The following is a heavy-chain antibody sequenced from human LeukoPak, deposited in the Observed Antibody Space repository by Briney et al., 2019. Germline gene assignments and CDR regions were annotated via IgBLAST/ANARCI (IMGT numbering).Heavy chain of an antibody. D-gene: IGHD3-10*01. CDR2: IYYSGST. V-gene: IGHV4-59*12. CDR3: AREVFITMVRGVIMMFEY. J-gene: IGHJ4*02. CDR1: GGSISSYY. Sequence: SETLSLTCTVSGGSISSYYWSWIRQPPGKGLEWIGYIYYSGSTNYNPSLKSRVTISVDTSKNQFSLKLSSVTAADTAVYYCAREVFITMVRGVIMMFEYWGQGTLVTVSS.